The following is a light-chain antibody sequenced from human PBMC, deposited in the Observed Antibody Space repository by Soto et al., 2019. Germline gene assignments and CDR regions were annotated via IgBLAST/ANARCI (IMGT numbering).Light chain of an antibody. Sequence: NFMLTQPHSVSESPGKTITISCTGSSGSIATDYVQWYQQRPGSAPTTVIYADNQRPSGVPDRFSGSIDRSSNSASLTISGLKPEDEADYYCQSHDGTDMVFGGGTKVTVL. CDR2: ADN. J-gene: IGLJ2*01. CDR1: SGSIATDY. V-gene: IGLV6-57*02. CDR3: QSHDGTDMV.